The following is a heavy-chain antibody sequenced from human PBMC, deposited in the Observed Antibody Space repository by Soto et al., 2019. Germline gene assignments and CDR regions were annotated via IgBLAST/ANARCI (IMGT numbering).Heavy chain of an antibody. CDR2: ISSSSSTI. D-gene: IGHD3-3*01. CDR1: GFTFSSNS. V-gene: IGHV3-48*02. J-gene: IGHJ5*02. Sequence: EVQVVESGGGLVQPGGSLRLSCAASGFTFSSNSMNGVRQAPGKGLEWISYISSSSSTIYADSVKGRFTISRDNAKNSLYLQMNSLRDEDTAVYYCARVIWSSHLTSDLWGQGTLVTDSS. CDR3: ARVIWSSHLTSDL.